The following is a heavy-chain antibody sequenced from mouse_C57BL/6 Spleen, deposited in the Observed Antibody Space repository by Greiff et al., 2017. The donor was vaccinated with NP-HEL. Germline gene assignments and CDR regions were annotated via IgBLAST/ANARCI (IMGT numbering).Heavy chain of an antibody. CDR1: GYTFTSYW. CDR2: IDPSDSYT. D-gene: IGHD1-1*01. V-gene: IGHV1-50*01. Sequence: QVQLKQPGAELVKPGASVKLSCKASGYTFTSYWMQWVKQRPGQGLEWIGEIDPSDSYTNYNQKFKGKATLTVDTSSSTAYMQLSSLTSEDSAVYYCARRGATVVAPYYAMDYWGQGTSVTVSS. J-gene: IGHJ4*01. CDR3: ARRGATVVAPYYAMDY.